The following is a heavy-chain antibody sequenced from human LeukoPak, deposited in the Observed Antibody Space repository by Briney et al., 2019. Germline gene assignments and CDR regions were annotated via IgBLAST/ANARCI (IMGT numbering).Heavy chain of an antibody. D-gene: IGHD2-21*02. CDR2: INPRSSSK. J-gene: IGHJ3*02. CDR1: GYTFTGYY. CDR3: ATDLAIVVVTDEGAFDI. Sequence: SVKVSCKASGYTFTGYYMHWVRQPPAQGREWMGWINPRSSSKNYAQKCQGSVTMTRYTSISTVYMGLSRLTADDTAVYYCATDLAIVVVTDEGAFDIWGQGTMVTVSS. V-gene: IGHV1-2*02.